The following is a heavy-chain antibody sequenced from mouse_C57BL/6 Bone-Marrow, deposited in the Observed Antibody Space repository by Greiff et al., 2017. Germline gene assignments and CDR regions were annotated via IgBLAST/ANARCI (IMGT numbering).Heavy chain of an antibody. V-gene: IGHV14-4*01. J-gene: IGHJ2*01. CDR1: GFNIKDDY. CDR3: TTNGGY. CDR2: IDPENGDT. Sequence: VQLQQSGAELVRPGASVKLSCTASGFNIKDDYMHWVKQMPEQGLEWIGWIDPENGDTEYASKFQGKATITADPSSNTAYLQLSSLTSEDTAVYYCTTNGGYWGQGTTLTVSS.